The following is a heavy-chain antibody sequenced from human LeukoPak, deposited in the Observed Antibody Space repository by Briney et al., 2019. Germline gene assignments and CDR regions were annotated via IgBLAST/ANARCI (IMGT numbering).Heavy chain of an antibody. D-gene: IGHD4-23*01. CDR1: GFTFNNYG. Sequence: GRSLRLSCAASGFTFNNYGMHWVRQAPGKGLEWVAVIWYDGSNKYYADSVKGRFTISRDNSKNTLFLQMSDLRAGDTAVYYCAKVTVVTPFRTFDIWGQGTMVTVSS. J-gene: IGHJ3*02. CDR3: AKVTVVTPFRTFDI. V-gene: IGHV3-33*06. CDR2: IWYDGSNK.